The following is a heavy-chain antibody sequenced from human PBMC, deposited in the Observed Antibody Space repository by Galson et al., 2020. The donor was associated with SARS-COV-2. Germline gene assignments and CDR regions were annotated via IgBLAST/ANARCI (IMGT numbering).Heavy chain of an antibody. CDR1: GGSISSSSYY. V-gene: IGHV4-39*01. D-gene: IGHD3-10*01. J-gene: IGHJ4*02. Sequence: SQTLSLTCPVSGGSISSSSYYWGWIRQPPGKGLEWIGSIYYSGSTYYNPSLKSRVTISVDTSKNQFSLKLSSVTAADTAVSYCERRADYYGSGSFDDWGQGTLVTVSS. CDR2: IYYSGST. CDR3: ERRADYYGSGSFDD.